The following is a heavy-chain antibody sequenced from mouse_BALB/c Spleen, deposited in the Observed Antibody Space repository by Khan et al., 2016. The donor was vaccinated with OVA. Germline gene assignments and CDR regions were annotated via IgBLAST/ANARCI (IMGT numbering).Heavy chain of an antibody. CDR3: AREGAYYRSDGWFAY. Sequence: QVQLKQSGAELARPGASVKISCKASGYTFTSYTMHWVKQRPGQGLEWIGYINPSSGYTNYNQTFKDKATLTADKSSTTAYMQLSSLTSEDSAVYYCAREGAYYRSDGWFAYWGQGTLVTVSA. CDR2: INPSSGYT. V-gene: IGHV1-4*01. D-gene: IGHD2-14*01. J-gene: IGHJ3*01. CDR1: GYTFTSYT.